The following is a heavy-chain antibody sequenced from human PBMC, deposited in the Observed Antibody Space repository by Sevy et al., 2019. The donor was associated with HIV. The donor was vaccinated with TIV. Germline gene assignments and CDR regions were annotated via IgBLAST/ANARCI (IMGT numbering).Heavy chain of an antibody. CDR1: GFTFTDYA. D-gene: IGHD1-1*01. CDR2: FKRKADGGTL. CDR3: TRWKGAQSFFDY. V-gene: IGHV3-49*04. J-gene: IGHJ4*02. Sequence: GGSLRLSSTASGFTFTDYAMNWVRQSPGKGLEWVAFFKRKADGGTLDHAASVKGRFTISRDDSKNIAYLQMNDLKTEDTGVYYCTRWKGAQSFFDYWGQGALVTVSS.